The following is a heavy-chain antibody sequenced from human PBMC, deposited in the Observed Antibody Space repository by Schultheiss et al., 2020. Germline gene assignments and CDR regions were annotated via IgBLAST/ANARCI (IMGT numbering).Heavy chain of an antibody. Sequence: SETLSLTCAVYDGSFSGYYWSWIRQPPGKRLEWIGEINHSGSVNYNPSLKSRVTISVDTSKNQFSLKLRSVTAADTAVYYCARFHCSGGSCYLENWFDPWGQGTLVTVSS. CDR3: ARFHCSGGSCYLENWFDP. CDR1: DGSFSGYY. CDR2: INHSGSV. J-gene: IGHJ5*02. V-gene: IGHV4-34*10. D-gene: IGHD2-15*01.